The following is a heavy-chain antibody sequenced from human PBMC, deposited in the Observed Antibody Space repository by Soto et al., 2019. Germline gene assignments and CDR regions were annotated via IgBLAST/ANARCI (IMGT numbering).Heavy chain of an antibody. Sequence: ELQLVASGGGLVQPGGSLRLSCAASGFTVSNNYVRWVRQAPGKGLERVSLIFSNGDTRYADSVKGRFTIFRDSSSTTLYLQMNSLRVEDTAVYYCARDGNYNWVGGQGIHVTVSS. CDR3: ARDGNYNWV. CDR2: IFSNGDT. J-gene: IGHJ4*02. CDR1: GFTVSNNY. V-gene: IGHV3-66*01. D-gene: IGHD1-1*01.